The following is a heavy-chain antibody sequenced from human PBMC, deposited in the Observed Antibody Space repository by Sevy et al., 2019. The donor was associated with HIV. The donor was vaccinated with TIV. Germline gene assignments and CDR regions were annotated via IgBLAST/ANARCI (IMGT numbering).Heavy chain of an antibody. V-gene: IGHV4-39*01. Sequence: SETLSLTCTVSGGSISSSSYYWGWIRQPPGKGLEWIGSIYYSGSTYYNPSLKSRVTISVDTSKNQFSLKLSSVTAADTALYYCARLGTYYYDSSGALFPDYWGQGTLVTVSS. CDR2: IYYSGST. J-gene: IGHJ4*02. CDR1: GGSISSSSYY. D-gene: IGHD3-22*01. CDR3: ARLGTYYYDSSGALFPDY.